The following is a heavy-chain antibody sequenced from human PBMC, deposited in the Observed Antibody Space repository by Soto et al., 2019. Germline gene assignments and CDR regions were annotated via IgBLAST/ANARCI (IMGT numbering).Heavy chain of an antibody. CDR3: ARVGDLYYDILTGYPGFDY. D-gene: IGHD3-9*01. CDR2: INPSGGST. CDR1: GYTFTSYY. Sequence: ASVKVSCKASGYTFTSYYMHWVRQAPGQGLEWMGIINPSGGSTSYAQKFQGRVTMTRDTSTSTVYMELSSLRSEDTAVYYCARVGDLYYDILTGYPGFDYWGQGTLVTVSS. J-gene: IGHJ4*02. V-gene: IGHV1-46*01.